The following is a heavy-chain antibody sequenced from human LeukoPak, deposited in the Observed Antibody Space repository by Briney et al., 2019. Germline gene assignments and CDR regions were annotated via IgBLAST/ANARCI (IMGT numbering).Heavy chain of an antibody. D-gene: IGHD2-15*01. V-gene: IGHV3-74*01. J-gene: IGHJ4*02. CDR2: ISSDASIT. CDR1: GFTFSTYA. CDR3: ATSARTYIGSSLDY. Sequence: GGSLRLSCAASGFTFSTYAMSWVRQAPGKGLVWVSRISSDASITSYADPVKGRFTISRDNAKNTLYLQMNSLRAEDTALYYCATSARTYIGSSLDYWGQGTLVTVSS.